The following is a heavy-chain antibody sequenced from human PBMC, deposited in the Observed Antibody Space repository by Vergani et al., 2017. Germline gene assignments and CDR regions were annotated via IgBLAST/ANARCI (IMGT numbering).Heavy chain of an antibody. Sequence: EVQLVESGGGLVQPGGSLRLSCAASGFTFSGSAMHWVRQASGKGLEWVGRIRSKANSYATAYAASVKGRFTISRDDSKNTAYLQMNSLKTEDTAVYYCARDDRGRWDYWGQGTLVTVSS. J-gene: IGHJ4*02. CDR2: IRSKANSYAT. D-gene: IGHD3-10*01. CDR1: GFTFSGSA. V-gene: IGHV3-73*01. CDR3: ARDDRGRWDY.